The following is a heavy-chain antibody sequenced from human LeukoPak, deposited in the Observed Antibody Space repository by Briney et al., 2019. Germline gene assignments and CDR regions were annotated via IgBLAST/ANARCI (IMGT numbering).Heavy chain of an antibody. D-gene: IGHD6-19*01. J-gene: IGHJ2*01. CDR1: GGSISHYF. V-gene: IGHV4-59*08. Sequence: PSETLSLTCTVSGGSISHYFWSWIRQPPGKALEWIGYIYHSGSTNYNPSLKSRVTISVDTSKNQFSLKLSSVTAADTAVYYCAKTVAGYWYFDLWGRGTLVTVSS. CDR2: IYHSGST. CDR3: AKTVAGYWYFDL.